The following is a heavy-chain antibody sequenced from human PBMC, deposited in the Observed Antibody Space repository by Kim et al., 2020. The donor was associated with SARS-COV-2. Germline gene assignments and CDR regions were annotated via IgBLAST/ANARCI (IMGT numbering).Heavy chain of an antibody. Sequence: GGSLRLSCAASGFTFDDYGMSWVRQAPGKGLEWVSGINWNGGSTGYADSVKGRFTISRDNAKNSLYLQMNSLRAEDTALYHCARVGDYGSGSYYNSPTLAGYYYYGMDVWGQGTTVTVSS. D-gene: IGHD3-10*01. CDR1: GFTFDDYG. CDR3: ARVGDYGSGSYYNSPTLAGYYYYGMDV. V-gene: IGHV3-20*01. J-gene: IGHJ6*02. CDR2: INWNGGST.